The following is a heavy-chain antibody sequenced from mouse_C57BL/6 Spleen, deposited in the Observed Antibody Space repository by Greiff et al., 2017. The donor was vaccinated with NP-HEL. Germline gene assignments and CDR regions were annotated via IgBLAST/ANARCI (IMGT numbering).Heavy chain of an antibody. CDR1: GYAFSSSW. Sequence: QVQLQQSGPELVKPGASVKISCKASGYAFSSSWMNWVKQRPGKGLEWIGRIYPGDGDTNYNGKFKGKATLTADKSSSTAYMQLSSLTSEDSAVYFCARKKSPYDYDGDYYAMDYWGQGTSVTVSS. CDR2: IYPGDGDT. V-gene: IGHV1-82*01. J-gene: IGHJ4*01. D-gene: IGHD2-4*01. CDR3: ARKKSPYDYDGDYYAMDY.